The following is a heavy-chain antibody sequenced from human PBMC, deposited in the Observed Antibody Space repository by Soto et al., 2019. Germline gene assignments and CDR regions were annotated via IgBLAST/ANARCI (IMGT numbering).Heavy chain of an antibody. Sequence: EVQLVESGGGLVQPGGSLRLSCATSGFILSDCAMNWVRQAPGKGLEWVSYISSSSSVIDYADPVKGRFTVSRDNARNSLYLQMNSMRADDTAVYYCARELSWGSNWYYYMDVWGKGTTVTVSS. J-gene: IGHJ6*03. CDR3: ARELSWGSNWYYYMDV. CDR2: ISSSSSVI. D-gene: IGHD7-27*01. V-gene: IGHV3-48*01. CDR1: GFILSDCA.